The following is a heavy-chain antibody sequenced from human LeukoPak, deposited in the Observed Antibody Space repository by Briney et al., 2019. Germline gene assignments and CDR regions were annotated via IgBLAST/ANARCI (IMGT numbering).Heavy chain of an antibody. CDR3: ATSRQWLADY. J-gene: IGHJ4*02. CDR2: IGASGSVT. Sequence: GRSLRLSCAASGFTFSNYDMHWVRQAPGKGLEWVSGIGASGSVTDYADSVKGRFSISRDNSKNTLYLQMNSLRADDTAVYYCATSRQWLADYWGQGTLVTVSS. CDR1: GFTFSNYD. V-gene: IGHV3-23*01. D-gene: IGHD6-19*01.